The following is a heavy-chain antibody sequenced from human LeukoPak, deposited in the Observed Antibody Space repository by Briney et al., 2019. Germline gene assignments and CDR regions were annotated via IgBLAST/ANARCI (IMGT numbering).Heavy chain of an antibody. J-gene: IGHJ5*02. V-gene: IGHV1-69*05. Sequence: SVKVSCKASGGTFSSYAISWVRQAPGQGLEWMGRIVPIFGTANYAQKFQGRVTITTDESTSTAYMELSSLRSEDTAVYYCARDPPDYYGSGYEGDNWFDPWGQGTLVTVSS. CDR3: ARDPPDYYGSGYEGDNWFDP. D-gene: IGHD3-10*01. CDR1: GGTFSSYA. CDR2: IVPIFGTA.